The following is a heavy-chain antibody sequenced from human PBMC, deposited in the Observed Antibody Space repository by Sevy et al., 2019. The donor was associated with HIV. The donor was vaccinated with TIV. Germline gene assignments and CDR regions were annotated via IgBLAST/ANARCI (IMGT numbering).Heavy chain of an antibody. D-gene: IGHD3-22*01. CDR2: FDPEDGKK. V-gene: IGHV1-24*01. CDR3: ASTRDYYDSSGYYFDY. J-gene: IGHJ4*02. Sequence: ASVKVSCKVSGYTLTELSIHWVRQAPGKGLEWLVTFDPEDGKKIYAQNFQGRVTMTEDTSTETTYMELSSLRSEDTAVYYCASTRDYYDSSGYYFDYWGQGTLVTVSS. CDR1: GYTLTELS.